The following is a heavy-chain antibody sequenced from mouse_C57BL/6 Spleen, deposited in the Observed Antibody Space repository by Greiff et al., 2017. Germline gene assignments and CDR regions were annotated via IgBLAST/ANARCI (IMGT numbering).Heavy chain of an antibody. Sequence: VKLVESGPGLVAPSQCLSITCTVSGFSLTSYGVHWVRQPPGQGLEWLVVIWSDGSTTSNSALKSRLSISKDNSKSQVFLKMNSLQTDDTAMYYCARQDYGSPYAMDYWGQGTSVTVSS. V-gene: IGHV2-6-1*01. CDR1: GFSLTSYG. J-gene: IGHJ4*01. CDR2: IWSDGST. CDR3: ARQDYGSPYAMDY. D-gene: IGHD1-1*01.